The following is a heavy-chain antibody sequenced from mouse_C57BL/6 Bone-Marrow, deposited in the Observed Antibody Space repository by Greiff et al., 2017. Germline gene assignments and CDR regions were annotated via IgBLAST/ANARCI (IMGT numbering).Heavy chain of an antibody. Sequence: EVKLVESGGDLVKPGGSLKLSCAASGFTFSSYGMSLVRQTPYNRLECVSTISSGGSYTYYPDSVTGRFTISRDNAKNTLYMQMSSLKSEDTAMYYWARRPYYDVYAMDYWGQGTSVTVAS. CDR3: ARRPYYDVYAMDY. V-gene: IGHV5-6*02. D-gene: IGHD2-4*01. CDR2: ISSGGSYT. J-gene: IGHJ4*01. CDR1: GFTFSSYG.